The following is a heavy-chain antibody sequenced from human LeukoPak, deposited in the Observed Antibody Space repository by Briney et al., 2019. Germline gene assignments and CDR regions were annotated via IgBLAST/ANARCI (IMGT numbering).Heavy chain of an antibody. CDR2: ITPILGIA. J-gene: IGHJ4*02. CDR3: ARANVDTAMVTDY. CDR1: GGTFSSYA. Sequence: SVKVSCKASGGTFSSYAISWVRQAPGQGLEWMGRITPILGIANYAQKFQGRVTITADKSTSTAYMELSSLRSEDTAVYYCARANVDTAMVTDYWGQGTLVTVSS. D-gene: IGHD5-18*01. V-gene: IGHV1-69*04.